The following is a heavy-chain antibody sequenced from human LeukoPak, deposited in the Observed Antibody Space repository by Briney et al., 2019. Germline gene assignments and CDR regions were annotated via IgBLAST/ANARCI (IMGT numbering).Heavy chain of an antibody. D-gene: IGHD4-17*01. CDR1: GFRFGDYA. Sequence: GGSLRLSCTASGFRFGDYAMSWFRQAPGKGLEWISFIRSKAYGGTIEYAASVKGRLTISRDDSKSIAYLQMNSLKTEDTAVYYCTRGPSYGDYGYFRHWGQGALVTVSS. V-gene: IGHV3-49*03. CDR3: TRGPSYGDYGYFRH. J-gene: IGHJ1*01. CDR2: IRSKAYGGTI.